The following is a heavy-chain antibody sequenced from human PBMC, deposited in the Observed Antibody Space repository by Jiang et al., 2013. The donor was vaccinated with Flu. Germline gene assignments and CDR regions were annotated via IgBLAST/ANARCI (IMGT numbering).Heavy chain of an antibody. Sequence: VQLVESGGGVVQPGRSLRLSCAASGFTFSSYAMHWVRQAPGKGLEWVAVISYDGSNKYYADSVKGRFTISRDNSKNTLYLQMNSLRAEDTAVYYCARDHYDILTGWDRGYFDYWGQGTLVTVSS. CDR2: ISYDGSNK. CDR1: GFTFSSYA. D-gene: IGHD3-9*01. V-gene: IGHV3-30-3*01. CDR3: ARDHYDILTGWDRGYFDY. J-gene: IGHJ4*02.